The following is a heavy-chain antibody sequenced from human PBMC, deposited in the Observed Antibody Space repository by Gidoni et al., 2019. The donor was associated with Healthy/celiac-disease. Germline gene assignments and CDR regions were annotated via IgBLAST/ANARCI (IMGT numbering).Heavy chain of an antibody. CDR2: IYSSGST. D-gene: IGHD2-2*01. J-gene: IGHJ4*02. CDR3: ARHRRADIVVVPAANYFDY. V-gene: IGHV4-39*01. CDR1: GGSISSSSYY. Sequence: QLQLQESGPGLVKPSETLSLTCTVSGGSISSSSYYWGWIRQPPGKGLEWIGSIYSSGSTYYNPSLKSRVTISVDTSKNQFSLKLSSVTAADTAVYYCARHRRADIVVVPAANYFDYWGQGTLVTVSS.